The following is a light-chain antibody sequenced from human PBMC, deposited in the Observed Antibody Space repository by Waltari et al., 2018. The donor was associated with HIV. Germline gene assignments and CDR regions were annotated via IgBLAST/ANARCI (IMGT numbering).Light chain of an antibody. CDR3: TSYTVRRALI. Sequence: QSALTQPASISGSPGQSVTISCTGLTRDLHVYDSVSWYQQLPPTAPQLIIFGRSVRPSEISPRFSGAKSGNTASLTISGLQTDDEGDYYCTSYTVRRALIFGGGTKLTVL. CDR2: GRS. CDR1: TRDLHVYDS. V-gene: IGLV2-14*03. J-gene: IGLJ2*01.